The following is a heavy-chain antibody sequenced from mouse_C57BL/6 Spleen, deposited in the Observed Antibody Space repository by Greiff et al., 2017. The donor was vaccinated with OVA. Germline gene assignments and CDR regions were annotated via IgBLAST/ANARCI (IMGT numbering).Heavy chain of an antibody. CDR2: IDPSDSYT. Sequence: VKLQQPGAELVMPGASVKLSCKASGYTFTSYWMHWVKQRPGQGLEWIGEIDPSDSYTNYNQKFKGKSTLTVDKSSSTAYMQLSSLTSEDSAVYYCARSTTVFHFDYWGQGTTLTVSS. J-gene: IGHJ2*01. V-gene: IGHV1-69*01. D-gene: IGHD1-1*01. CDR1: GYTFTSYW. CDR3: ARSTTVFHFDY.